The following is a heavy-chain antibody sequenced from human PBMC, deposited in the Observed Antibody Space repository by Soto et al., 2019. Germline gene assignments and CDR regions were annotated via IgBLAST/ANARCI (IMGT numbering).Heavy chain of an antibody. CDR2: IGQNGGGM. Sequence: PGGTLRLCCAASGFTFTNYWMNWVRQAPGKGLEWVANIGQNGGGMNYVDSVRGRFTVSRDNAKNSLYLQMNSLRAEDTAVYYCARGTPKPGVDYWGQGTLVTVSS. CDR3: ARGTPKPGVDY. J-gene: IGHJ4*01. V-gene: IGHV3-7*03. D-gene: IGHD7-27*01. CDR1: GFTFTNYW.